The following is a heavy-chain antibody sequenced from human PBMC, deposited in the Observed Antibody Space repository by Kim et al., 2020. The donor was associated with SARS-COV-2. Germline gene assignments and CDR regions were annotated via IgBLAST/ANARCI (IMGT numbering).Heavy chain of an antibody. J-gene: IGHJ4*02. CDR3: ARGYSGYAIDY. V-gene: IGHV1-18*01. D-gene: IGHD5-12*01. CDR2: T. Sequence: TNYEQTLQGRVTMTTGTSTSTAYMELRSLRSDDTAVYYCARGYSGYAIDYWGQGTLVTVSS.